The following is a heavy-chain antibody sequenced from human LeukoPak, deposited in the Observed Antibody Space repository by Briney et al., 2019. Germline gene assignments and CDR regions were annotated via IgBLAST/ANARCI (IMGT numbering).Heavy chain of an antibody. D-gene: IGHD3-22*01. CDR1: GGSISSGDYY. J-gene: IGHJ4*02. CDR3: ARVVDYYDSSGLDY. Sequence: SQTLSLTCTVSGGSISSGDYYWSWIRQPPGKGLEWIGYIYCSGSTYYNPSLKSRVTISVDTSKNQFSLKLSSVTAADTAVYYCARVVDYYDSSGLDYWGQGTLVTVSS. V-gene: IGHV4-30-4*08. CDR2: IYCSGST.